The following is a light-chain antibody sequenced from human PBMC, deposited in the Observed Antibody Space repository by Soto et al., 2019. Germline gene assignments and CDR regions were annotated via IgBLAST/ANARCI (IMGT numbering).Light chain of an antibody. CDR1: QSVSSNY. Sequence: IVLTQSPVTLSLSQGERATLSCRASQSVSSNYLAWYQQKPGQAPKVLIYRASTRATGIPDRFTGSGSGTDFTLTISRLEPEDFAVYYCQQYGSSPLTFGGGTKVDIK. J-gene: IGKJ4*01. V-gene: IGKV3-20*01. CDR3: QQYGSSPLT. CDR2: RAS.